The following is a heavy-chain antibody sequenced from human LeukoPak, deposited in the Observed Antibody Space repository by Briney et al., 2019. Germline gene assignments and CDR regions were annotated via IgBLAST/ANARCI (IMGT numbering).Heavy chain of an antibody. D-gene: IGHD6-19*01. CDR3: VKVPSRAVAGTTYFQH. CDR1: GFTFSSYA. J-gene: IGHJ1*01. CDR2: ISSNGGST. Sequence: GGSLRLSCSASGFTFSSYAMHWVRQAPGKGLEYVSAISSNGGSTYYADSVKGRFTISRDNSKNTLYLQMSSLRAEDTAVYYCVKVPSRAVAGTTYFQHWGQGTLVTVSS. V-gene: IGHV3-64D*06.